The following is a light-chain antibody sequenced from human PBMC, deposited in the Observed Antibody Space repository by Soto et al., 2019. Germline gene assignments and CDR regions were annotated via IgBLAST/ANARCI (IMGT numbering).Light chain of an antibody. CDR1: QSISSSY. V-gene: IGKV3-20*01. J-gene: IGKJ3*01. Sequence: EIVLTQSPGTLSLSPGERATLSCRASQSISSSYLAWYQQKPGQAPRLLVYGASSRATGIPDRFSGSGSGTDFTLTISRLEPEDFALHYCQQYGSSRFTFGPGTKVDIK. CDR2: GAS. CDR3: QQYGSSRFT.